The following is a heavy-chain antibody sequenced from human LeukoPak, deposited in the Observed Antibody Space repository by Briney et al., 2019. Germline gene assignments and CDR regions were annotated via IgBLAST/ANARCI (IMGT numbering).Heavy chain of an antibody. D-gene: IGHD6-13*01. J-gene: IGHJ3*02. CDR1: GFTFSDYY. CDR2: ISSSGSTI. V-gene: IGHV3-11*01. CDR3: ARDLSDSSSWPDAFDI. Sequence: GGSLRLSCAASGFTFSDYYMSWIRQASGKGLEWVSYISSSGSTIYYADSVKGRFTISRDNAKNSLYLQMNSLRAEDTAVYYCARDLSDSSSWPDAFDIWGQGTMVTVSS.